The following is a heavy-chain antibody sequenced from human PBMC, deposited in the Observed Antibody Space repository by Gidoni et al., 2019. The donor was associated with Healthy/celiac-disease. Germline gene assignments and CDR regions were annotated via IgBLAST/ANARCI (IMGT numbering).Heavy chain of an antibody. CDR3: AGNVLLWFGDRNPGGYSYYGMDV. D-gene: IGHD3-10*01. V-gene: IGHV4-34*01. CDR2: ITPSGST. J-gene: IGHJ6*02. CDR1: GGSFSGYS. Sequence: QVQLQQWGAGLVKPSETLSLTCAVSGGSFSGYSWSWIRQPPGKGLAWIGEITPSGSTNYNPSLKSRVTISVDTAKNQFSLKLSSVTAADTAVYYCAGNVLLWFGDRNPGGYSYYGMDVWGQGTTVTVSS.